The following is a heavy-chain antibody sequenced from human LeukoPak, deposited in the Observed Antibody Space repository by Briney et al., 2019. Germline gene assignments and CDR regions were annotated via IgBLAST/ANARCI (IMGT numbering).Heavy chain of an antibody. J-gene: IGHJ4*02. D-gene: IGHD5-18*01. V-gene: IGHV3-30*18. CDR2: ISYDGGNK. CDR1: GFTFSSYG. Sequence: GGSLRLSCAASGFTFSSYGMHWVRQAPGKGLEWVAVISYDGGNKYYADSVKGRFTISRDNSKNTLYLRMNSLRAEDTAVYYCAKDVAQLWFRGVNYFDYWGQGTLVTVSS. CDR3: AKDVAQLWFRGVNYFDY.